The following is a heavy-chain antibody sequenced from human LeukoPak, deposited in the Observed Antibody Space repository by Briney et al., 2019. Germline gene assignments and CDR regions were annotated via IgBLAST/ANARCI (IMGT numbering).Heavy chain of an antibody. J-gene: IGHJ4*02. CDR1: GFTFSGYW. V-gene: IGHV3-7*03. CDR3: TRDNPFGGH. D-gene: IGHD2-15*01. CDR2: IKQDGGEK. Sequence: GGSLRLSCAASGFTFSGYWMTWVRQAPGKGLEWVANIKQDGGEKYYVDFVKGRFTISRDNAKNSLHLQMNSLRAEDTAVYYCTRDNPFGGHWGQGTLVTVSS.